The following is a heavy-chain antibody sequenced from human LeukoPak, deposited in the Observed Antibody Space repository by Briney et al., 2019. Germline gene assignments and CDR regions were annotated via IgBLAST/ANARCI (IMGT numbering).Heavy chain of an antibody. CDR3: ARMNYYGSGNRNWFNP. CDR1: GYTFSSYD. Sequence: ASVKVSCKASGYTFSSYDINWVRQATGQGLEWMGWMNPNSGNTGYAQKFQGRVTMTRNTSISTAYMELSSLRSEDTAVYFCARMNYYGSGNRNWFNPWGQGTLVTVSS. CDR2: MNPNSGNT. D-gene: IGHD3-10*01. J-gene: IGHJ5*02. V-gene: IGHV1-8*01.